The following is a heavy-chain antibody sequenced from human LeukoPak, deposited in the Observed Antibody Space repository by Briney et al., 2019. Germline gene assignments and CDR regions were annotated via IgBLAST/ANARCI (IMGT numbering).Heavy chain of an antibody. D-gene: IGHD6-13*01. Sequence: PPETLSLTCTVSGGSISSSSYYWGWIRQPPGKGLEWIGSIYYSGSTYYNPSLKSRVTMSVDTSKNQFSLNLSSVTAADTAVYFCARGGRQQLVNLWGQGTLVTVSS. V-gene: IGHV4-39*07. CDR1: GGSISSSSYY. CDR3: ARGGRQQLVNL. J-gene: IGHJ4*02. CDR2: IYYSGST.